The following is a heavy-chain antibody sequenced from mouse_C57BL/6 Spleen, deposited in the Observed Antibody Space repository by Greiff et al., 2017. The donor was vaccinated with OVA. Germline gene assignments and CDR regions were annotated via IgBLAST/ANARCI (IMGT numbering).Heavy chain of an antibody. CDR1: GFTFSDAW. J-gene: IGHJ3*01. CDR3: TIIYDYDGPWFAY. D-gene: IGHD2-4*01. Sequence: EVQLVESGGGLVQPGGSMKLSCAASGFTFSDAWMDWVRQSPEKGLEWVAEIRNKANNHATYYAESVKGRFTISRDDSKSSVYLQMNSLRAEDTGIYYCTIIYDYDGPWFAYWGQGTLVTVSA. V-gene: IGHV6-6*01. CDR2: IRNKANNHAT.